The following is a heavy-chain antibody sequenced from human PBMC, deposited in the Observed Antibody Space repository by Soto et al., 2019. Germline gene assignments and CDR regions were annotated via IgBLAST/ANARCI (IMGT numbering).Heavy chain of an antibody. CDR2: IWYDGSNK. D-gene: IGHD3-10*01. CDR1: GFTFSSYG. Sequence: QVQLVESGGGVVQPGRSLRLSCAASGFTFSSYGMHWVRQAPGKGLEWVAVIWYDGSNKYYADSVKGRFTISRDNSKNTLYLQMNSLRAEDTAVYYCARDGYYGSGSYLSYVPGYYYYYGMDVWGQGTTVTVSS. CDR3: ARDGYYGSGSYLSYVPGYYYYYGMDV. V-gene: IGHV3-33*01. J-gene: IGHJ6*02.